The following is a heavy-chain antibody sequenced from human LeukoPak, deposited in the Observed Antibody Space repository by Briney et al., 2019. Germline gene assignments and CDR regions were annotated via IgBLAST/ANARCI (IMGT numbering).Heavy chain of an antibody. V-gene: IGHV3-21*01. Sequence: GGSLRLSCAASGFTFSSYSMNWVRQAPGEGLEWVSSISSSSYIYYADSVKGRFTISRDNAKNSLYLQMNSLRAEDTAVYYCARFKWNQYYFDYWGQGTLVTVSS. CDR1: GFTFSSYS. J-gene: IGHJ4*02. D-gene: IGHD1-1*01. CDR2: ISSSSYI. CDR3: ARFKWNQYYFDY.